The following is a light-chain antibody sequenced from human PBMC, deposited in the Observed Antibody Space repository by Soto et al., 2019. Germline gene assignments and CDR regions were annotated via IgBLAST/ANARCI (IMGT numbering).Light chain of an antibody. CDR1: QNVYNN. CDR2: DAS. V-gene: IGKV3-15*01. J-gene: IGKJ4*01. Sequence: EIVMTQSPATLSVSPGEGATLSCKASQNVYNNLAWYQQRPGQPPRLLIDDASTRATGISARFSGSGYGTEFTLTISSLLSEDFAVYFCQQCRNWPLTFGGGTKVEIK. CDR3: QQCRNWPLT.